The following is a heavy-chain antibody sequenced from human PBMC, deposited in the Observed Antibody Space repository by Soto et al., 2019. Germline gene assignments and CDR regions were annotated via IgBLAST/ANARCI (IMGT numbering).Heavy chain of an antibody. CDR2: FSAYNGNT. D-gene: IGHD3-16*01. CDR1: GYTFTSYG. V-gene: IGHV1-18*01. Sequence: ASVKVSCKASGYTFTSYGISWERQPPGQGLERMGWFSAYNGNTNYAQKLQGRVTMTTDTSTRTAYMELRSLTSDDTAGHYCARERSLGNWFDPWSNGYLVAVSS. J-gene: IGHJ5*02. CDR3: ARERSLGNWFDP.